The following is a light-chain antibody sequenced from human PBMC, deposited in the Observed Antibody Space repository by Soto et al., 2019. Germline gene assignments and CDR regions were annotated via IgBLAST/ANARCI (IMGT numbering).Light chain of an antibody. CDR3: QQGHSAIT. J-gene: IGKJ5*01. CDR1: QSIYNY. Sequence: DIQMTQSPSSLSASVRDRVNIACRASQSIYNYLNWYQQKPGKAPRLLIYAASNLQSGVPSRFSGSGSGTDFTLSISSLQPEDFATYFCQQGHSAITFGQGTRLEIK. CDR2: AAS. V-gene: IGKV1-39*01.